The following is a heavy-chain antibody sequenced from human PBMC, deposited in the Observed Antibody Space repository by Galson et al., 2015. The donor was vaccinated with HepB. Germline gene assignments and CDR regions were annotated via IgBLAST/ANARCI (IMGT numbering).Heavy chain of an antibody. CDR1: GFTFSSYW. D-gene: IGHD2-8*01. CDR2: INSDGSST. Sequence: SLRLSCAASGFTFSSYWMHWVRQAPGKGLVWVSRINSDGSSTSYADSVKGRFTISRDNAKNTLYLQMNSLRAEDTAVYYCASSGIKGVWYFDLWGRGTLVTVSS. J-gene: IGHJ2*01. V-gene: IGHV3-74*01. CDR3: ASSGIKGVWYFDL.